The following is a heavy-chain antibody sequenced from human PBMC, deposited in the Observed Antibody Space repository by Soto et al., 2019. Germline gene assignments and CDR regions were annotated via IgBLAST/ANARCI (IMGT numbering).Heavy chain of an antibody. CDR1: GYTFTYYA. V-gene: IGHV1-3*01. J-gene: IGHJ2*01. Sequence: QVQLVQSGAEVKKPGASVKISCKTSGYTFTYYAIHWVRQAPGQGLEWMGWINGGNGKKKYSEKFQGRVTITRDTPADTPHRELRSLRSEDPAIYYCAKPVVTAQNWSFDLWGRGPLVTVSS. CDR3: AKPVVTAQNWSFDL. D-gene: IGHD2-21*02. CDR2: INGGNGKK.